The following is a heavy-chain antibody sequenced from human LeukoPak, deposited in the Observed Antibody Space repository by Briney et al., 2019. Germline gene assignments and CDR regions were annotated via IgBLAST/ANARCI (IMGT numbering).Heavy chain of an antibody. CDR3: AKSRGYYYYGMDV. J-gene: IGHJ6*02. Sequence: GGSLRLSCAASGFTFSSYAMSWVRQAPGKGLEWVSAISGSGSSTDYADSVKGRFTISRDNSKNTLYLQMNSLRAEDTAVYYCAKSRGYYYYGMDVWGQGTTVTVSS. CDR1: GFTFSSYA. CDR2: ISGSGSST. V-gene: IGHV3-23*01.